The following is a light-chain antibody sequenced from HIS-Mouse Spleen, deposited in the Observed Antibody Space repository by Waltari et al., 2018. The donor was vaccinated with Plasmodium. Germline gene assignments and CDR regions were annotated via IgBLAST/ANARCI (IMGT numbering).Light chain of an antibody. CDR1: KLGDKY. Sequence: SYELTQPPSVSVSPGQTASITCSGDKLGDKYACLYQQKPGQSPVLVIYQDSKRPSVIPERFSGSNSGNTATLTISGTQAMDEADYYCQAWDSSTVVFGGGTKLTVL. CDR3: QAWDSSTVV. J-gene: IGLJ2*01. V-gene: IGLV3-1*01. CDR2: QDS.